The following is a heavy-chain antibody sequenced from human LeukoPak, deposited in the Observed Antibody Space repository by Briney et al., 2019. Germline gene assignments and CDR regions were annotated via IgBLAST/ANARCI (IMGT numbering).Heavy chain of an antibody. CDR3: ARDGGYSSGYYRGLY. CDR1: GYTFTSYF. Sequence: ASVKVSCKASGYTFTSYFLHWVRQAPGQGLEWLEIINPTSGSTTYAQKFLGRVTVTRDRSTSTVYMELNSLRSEDTAVYYCARDGGYSSGYYRGLYWGQGTLVTVSS. J-gene: IGHJ4*02. D-gene: IGHD6-19*01. CDR2: INPTSGST. V-gene: IGHV1-46*01.